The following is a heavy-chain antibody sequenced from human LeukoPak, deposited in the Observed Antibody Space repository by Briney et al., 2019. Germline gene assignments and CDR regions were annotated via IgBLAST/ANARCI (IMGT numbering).Heavy chain of an antibody. CDR1: GGSISSSSYY. Sequence: PSETLSLTCTVSGGSISSSSYYWGWIRQPPGKGLEWIGTVSYTGSTYYRPSLKSRATISVDTSNYHFSLKLTPVTAADTAVYYCARQLAVAARLGWFDPWGQGTLVTVSS. V-gene: IGHV4-39*01. D-gene: IGHD6-6*01. J-gene: IGHJ5*02. CDR2: VSYTGST. CDR3: ARQLAVAARLGWFDP.